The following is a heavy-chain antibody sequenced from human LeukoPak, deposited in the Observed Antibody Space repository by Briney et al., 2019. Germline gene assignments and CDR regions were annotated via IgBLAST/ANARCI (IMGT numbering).Heavy chain of an antibody. CDR2: ISAYNGNT. CDR1: GYTFTSYG. Sequence: ASVKLSCKASGYTFTSYGISWVRPAPGQGLEWMGCISAYNGNTNYAQKLQDRVTMTTDTSTSTAYMELRSLRSDDTAVYYCARDQGIVGATAAFDIWGQGTMVTVSS. CDR3: ARDQGIVGATAAFDI. D-gene: IGHD1-26*01. J-gene: IGHJ3*02. V-gene: IGHV1-18*01.